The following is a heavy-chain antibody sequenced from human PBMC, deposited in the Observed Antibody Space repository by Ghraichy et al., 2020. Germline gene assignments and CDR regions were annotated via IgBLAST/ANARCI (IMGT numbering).Heavy chain of an antibody. Sequence: GGSLRLSCAASGFTFSSYGMHWVRQAPGKGLEWVAVIWYDGSNKYYADSVKGRFTISRDNSKNTLHLQMNSLRAEDTAVYYCARDRITMVRGVILYYYGMDVWGQGTTVTVSS. D-gene: IGHD3-10*01. J-gene: IGHJ6*02. CDR1: GFTFSSYG. CDR2: IWYDGSNK. V-gene: IGHV3-33*01. CDR3: ARDRITMVRGVILYYYGMDV.